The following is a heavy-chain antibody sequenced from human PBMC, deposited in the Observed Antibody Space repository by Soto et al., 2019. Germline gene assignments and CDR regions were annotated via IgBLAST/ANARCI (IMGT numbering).Heavy chain of an antibody. V-gene: IGHV1-2*04. J-gene: IGHJ6*02. CDR1: GYTFTGYY. CDR2: INPNSGGT. Sequence: ASVKVSCKASGYTFTGYYMHWVRQAPGQGLEWMGWINPNSGGTNYAQKFQGWVTMTRDTSISTAYMELSRLRSDDTAVYYCARGGWELLVDYYYGMEVWGQGTTVTVSS. CDR3: ARGGWELLVDYYYGMEV. D-gene: IGHD1-26*01.